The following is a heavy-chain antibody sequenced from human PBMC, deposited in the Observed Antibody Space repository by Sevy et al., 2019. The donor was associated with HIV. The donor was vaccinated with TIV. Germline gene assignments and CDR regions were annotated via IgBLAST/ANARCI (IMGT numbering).Heavy chain of an antibody. D-gene: IGHD2-21*01. CDR1: GFDFANAW. Sequence: GGSLRLSCTASGFDFANAWMNWVRQAPGKGLEWVGHIKSITDGGAADYAAPVKGRFTISRHDSKNTLYLQMTSLKAEDTAVYYCSTDDLISYWGRGTLVTVSS. V-gene: IGHV3-15*07. J-gene: IGHJ4*02. CDR2: IKSITDGGAA. CDR3: STDDLISY.